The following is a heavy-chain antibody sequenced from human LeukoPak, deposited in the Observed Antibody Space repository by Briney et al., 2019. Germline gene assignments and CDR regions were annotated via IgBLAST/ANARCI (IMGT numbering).Heavy chain of an antibody. V-gene: IGHV4-30-2*01. CDR2: IYHSGST. CDR1: GGSISSGGYS. D-gene: IGHD4-17*01. J-gene: IGHJ4*02. Sequence: SQTLSLTCAVSGGSISSGGYSWSWIRQPPGKGLEWIGYIYHSGSTYYNPSLKSRVTISVDRSKNQFSLKLSSVTAADTAVYYCAGAAVTTHPRVFDYWGQGTLVTVS. CDR3: AGAAVTTHPRVFDY.